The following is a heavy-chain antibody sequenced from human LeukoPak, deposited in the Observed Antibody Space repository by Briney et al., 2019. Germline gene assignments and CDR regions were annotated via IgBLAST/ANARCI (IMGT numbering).Heavy chain of an antibody. CDR3: ARSEDFWSGVDY. CDR1: GGSISSYY. Sequence: SETLSLTCTVSGGSISSYYWSWIRQPPGKGLEWIGYIYYSGSTNYNPSLKSRVTISVDTSKNQSSLKLSSVTAADTAVYYCARSEDFWSGVDYWGQGTLVTVSS. D-gene: IGHD3-3*01. CDR2: IYYSGST. V-gene: IGHV4-59*08. J-gene: IGHJ4*02.